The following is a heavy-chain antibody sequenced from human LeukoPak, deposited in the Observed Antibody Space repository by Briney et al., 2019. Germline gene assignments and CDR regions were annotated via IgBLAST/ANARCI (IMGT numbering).Heavy chain of an antibody. CDR1: GFSVTTNY. CDR3: VKEAPGTTIYY. D-gene: IGHD4-11*01. Sequence: GGSLRLFCAASGFSVTTNYMSWVRQAPGEGLEWVSVISRGANTYYADSVKGRFTISRDSSTNTVYLQMDSLRAEDTAVYFCVKEAPGTTIYYWGQGTLVTVSS. J-gene: IGHJ4*02. CDR2: ISRGANT. V-gene: IGHV3-66*01.